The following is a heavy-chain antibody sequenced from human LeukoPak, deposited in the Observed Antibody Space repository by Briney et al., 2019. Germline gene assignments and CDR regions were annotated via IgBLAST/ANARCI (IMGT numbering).Heavy chain of an antibody. Sequence: GGSLRLSCAASGFTFSSYAMSWVRQAPGKGLEWVSGISVSGVSTYYADSVKGRFTISRDNSKNTLYLQMNSLRAEDTALYYCARDPYGDYVFDPWGQGTLVTVSS. D-gene: IGHD4-17*01. CDR3: ARDPYGDYVFDP. V-gene: IGHV3-23*01. CDR2: ISVSGVST. J-gene: IGHJ5*02. CDR1: GFTFSSYA.